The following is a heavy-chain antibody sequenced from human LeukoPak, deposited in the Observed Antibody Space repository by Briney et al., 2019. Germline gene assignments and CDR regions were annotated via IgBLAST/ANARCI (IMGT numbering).Heavy chain of an antibody. J-gene: IGHJ4*02. CDR2: LRSTVHGGPA. Sequence: PGGSLRLSCSTFGCNFANYGVSWFRQAPGQGLEWVGFLRSTVHGGPAEYAASVEGRFIISRDDSKSIAYLQMNSLKTEDTAVYYCTRAGGYDFWIDYWGQGTLVTVSS. CDR3: TRAGGYDFWIDY. CDR1: GCNFANYG. V-gene: IGHV3-49*03. D-gene: IGHD3-3*01.